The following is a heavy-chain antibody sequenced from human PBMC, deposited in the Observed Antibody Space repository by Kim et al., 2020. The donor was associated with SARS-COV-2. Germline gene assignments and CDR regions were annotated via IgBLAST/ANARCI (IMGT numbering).Heavy chain of an antibody. D-gene: IGHD6-13*01. CDR2: TYYRSKWYN. CDR3: ARDPLYSSSWSNWFDP. V-gene: IGHV6-1*01. Sequence: SQTLSLTCAISGDSVSSNSAAWNWIRQSPSRGLEWLGRTYYRSKWYNDYAVSVKSRITINPDTSKNQFSLQLNSVTPEDTAVYYCARDPLYSSSWSNWFDPWGQGTLVTVSS. J-gene: IGHJ5*02. CDR1: GDSVSSNSAA.